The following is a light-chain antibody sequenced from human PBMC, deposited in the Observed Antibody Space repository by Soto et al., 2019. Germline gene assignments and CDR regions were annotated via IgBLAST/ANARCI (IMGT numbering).Light chain of an antibody. J-gene: IGKJ5*01. Sequence: DIQLTQSPSSLSASVGDRVTITCRASQSISNFLNWYQQKPGQAPKLLISSASNVQSGVPSRFSGRVSGTDFTLTISSLQPEDFATYYCQQSYNIPRTFGQGTRLEIK. CDR2: SAS. CDR3: QQSYNIPRT. CDR1: QSISNF. V-gene: IGKV1-39*01.